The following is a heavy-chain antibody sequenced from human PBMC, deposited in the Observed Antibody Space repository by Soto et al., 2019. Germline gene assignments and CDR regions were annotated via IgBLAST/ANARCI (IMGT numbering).Heavy chain of an antibody. J-gene: IGHJ4*02. D-gene: IGHD3-10*01. CDR2: ILAGGTT. CDR1: GFTFTTYT. V-gene: IGHV3-23*01. Sequence: VGSLRLSCAASGFTFTTYTMNWVRQAPGKGLEWVSGILAGGTTYYADSVKGRFTISRDNSKNTLYLQMNSLRAEDTAVYYCAKDLVSVVRGVIYLWGQGTLVTVS. CDR3: AKDLVSVVRGVIYL.